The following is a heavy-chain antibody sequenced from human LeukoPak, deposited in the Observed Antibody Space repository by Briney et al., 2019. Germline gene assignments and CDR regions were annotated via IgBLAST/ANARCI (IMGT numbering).Heavy chain of an antibody. D-gene: IGHD3-16*01. CDR1: GGSISSSSYY. J-gene: IGHJ4*02. CDR3: ARGEF. CDR2: IYYSGST. Sequence: PSETLPLTCTVSGGSISSSSYYWGWIRQPPGKGLEWVGSIYYSGSTYYNPSLKSRVTISVDTSKNQFSLKLSSVTAADTAVYYCARGEFWGQGTLVTVSS. V-gene: IGHV4-39*01.